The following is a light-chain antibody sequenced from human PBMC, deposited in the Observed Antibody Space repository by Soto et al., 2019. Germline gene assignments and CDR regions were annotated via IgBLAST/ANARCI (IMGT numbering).Light chain of an antibody. V-gene: IGLV2-8*01. CDR3: CSFAGSYSYV. Sequence: QSVLTQPPSASGSPGQSLTISCTGTSSDVGAHNYVSWYQQNPGKAPKLIIYDVTERPSGVPDRFSGSKSGNTASLTISGLRAEDEAAYSCCSFAGSYSYVFGSGTKVTVL. J-gene: IGLJ1*01. CDR2: DVT. CDR1: SSDVGAHNY.